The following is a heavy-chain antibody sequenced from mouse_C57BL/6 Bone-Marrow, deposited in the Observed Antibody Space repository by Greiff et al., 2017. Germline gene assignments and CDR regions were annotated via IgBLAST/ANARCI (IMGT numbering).Heavy chain of an antibody. J-gene: IGHJ4*01. V-gene: IGHV5-4*01. Sequence: EVQGVESGGGLVKPGGSLKLSCAASGFTFSSYAMSWVRQTPEKRLEWVATISDGGSYTSYPDNVKGRFTISRDNAKNNLYLQMSHLKSEDTAMYYCARGELRSYYYAMDYWGQGTSVTVSS. D-gene: IGHD1-1*01. CDR3: ARGELRSYYYAMDY. CDR2: ISDGGSYT. CDR1: GFTFSSYA.